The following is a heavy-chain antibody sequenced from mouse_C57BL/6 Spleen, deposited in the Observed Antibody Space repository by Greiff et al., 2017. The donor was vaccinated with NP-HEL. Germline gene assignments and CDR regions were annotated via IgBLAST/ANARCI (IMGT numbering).Heavy chain of an antibody. D-gene: IGHD1-1*01. V-gene: IGHV1-50*01. CDR1: GYTFPSYW. CDR2: IAPSDSYT. Sequence: QVQLQQPGAELVKPGASVKLSCKASGYTFPSYWMKWVKQRPGQGLEWIGGIAPSDSYTNNNQKFKGKATLTVDTSSSTAYMQLSSLTSEDSAVYYCAIYYGSSSFAYWGQGTLVTVSA. CDR3: AIYYGSSSFAY. J-gene: IGHJ3*01.